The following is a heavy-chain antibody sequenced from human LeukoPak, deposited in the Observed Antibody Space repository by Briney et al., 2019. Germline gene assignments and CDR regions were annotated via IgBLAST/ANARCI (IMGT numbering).Heavy chain of an antibody. Sequence: PGRSLRLSCAASGFTFSSYGMHWVRQAPGKGLEWVAVIWYDGSNKYYADSVKGRFTISRDNSKNTLYLQMNSLRAEDTAFYYCAKDSASFIRDGFHIWGQGTMVTVS. V-gene: IGHV3-33*06. D-gene: IGHD1-26*01. J-gene: IGHJ3*02. CDR3: AKDSASFIRDGFHI. CDR1: GFTFSSYG. CDR2: IWYDGSNK.